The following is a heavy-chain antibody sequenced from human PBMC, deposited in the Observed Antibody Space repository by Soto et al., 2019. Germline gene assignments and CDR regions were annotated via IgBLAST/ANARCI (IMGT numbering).Heavy chain of an antibody. V-gene: IGHV4-38-2*01. CDR1: AYSISLGYY. J-gene: IGHJ4*02. D-gene: IGHD2-15*01. CDR2: IYHSGNT. CDR3: ARVTLAGRGGLDY. Sequence: SETLSLTCAVSAYSISLGYYWCWIRQPPGKGLEWIWSIYHSGNTYYNPSLKSRVSIALDTSKNHFSLELTSLTAADTAVYYCARVTLAGRGGLDYWGLGTLVPVSS.